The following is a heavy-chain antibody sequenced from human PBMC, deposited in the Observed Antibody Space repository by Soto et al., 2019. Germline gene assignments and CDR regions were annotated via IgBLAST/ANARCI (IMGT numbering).Heavy chain of an antibody. V-gene: IGHV1-18*01. CDR2: ISGYNGNI. Sequence: ASLKVSCKTSGYIFNTYGLSWVRQAPGQGLEWMGWISGYNGNIIYAQKFQGRVTMSTDTSTSTAYMELRSLISDDTAVYYCARDLKLGDFWSGNQPTDHYGMDVWGQGTKVTVSS. J-gene: IGHJ6*02. CDR1: GYIFNTYG. CDR3: ARDLKLGDFWSGNQPTDHYGMDV. D-gene: IGHD3-3*01.